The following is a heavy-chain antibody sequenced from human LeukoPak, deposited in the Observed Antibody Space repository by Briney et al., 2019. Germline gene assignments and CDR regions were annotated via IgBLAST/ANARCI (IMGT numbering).Heavy chain of an antibody. D-gene: IGHD3-22*01. V-gene: IGHV1-18*01. CDR1: GYTFTSYG. J-gene: IGHJ4*02. CDR3: ARDRPRDYYDSSGYHY. CDR2: ISAYNGNT. Sequence: ASVKVSCKASGYTFTSYGISWVRQAPGQGLEWMGWISAYNGNTNYAQKLQGRVTMTTDTSTSTVYMELRSLRSDDTAVYYCARDRPRDYYDSSGYHYWGQGTLVTVSS.